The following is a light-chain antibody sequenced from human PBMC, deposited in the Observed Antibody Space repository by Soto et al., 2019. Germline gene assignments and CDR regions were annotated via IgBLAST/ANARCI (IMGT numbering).Light chain of an antibody. CDR1: SGHNSYA. Sequence: QPVLTQPPSASASLGASVKLTCTLSSGHNSYAIAWHQQQPEKGPRYLMKLNSDGSHSKGDGIPDRFSGSSSGAERYLTISSLQSKDEADYYCQTWSTDIRVFGGGTQLTVL. CDR3: QTWSTDIRV. V-gene: IGLV4-69*01. CDR2: LNSDGSH. J-gene: IGLJ7*01.